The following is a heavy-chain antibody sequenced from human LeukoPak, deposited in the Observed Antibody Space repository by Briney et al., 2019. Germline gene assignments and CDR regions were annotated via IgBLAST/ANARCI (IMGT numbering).Heavy chain of an antibody. D-gene: IGHD3-22*01. Sequence: PGGSLRLSCAASGFTFSSYGMHWVRQAPGKGLEWVAVISYDGSNKYYADSVKGRFTISRDNSKNTLYLQMNSLRAEDTAVYYCARVRVYSSGYYYYYYMDVWGKGTTVTISS. J-gene: IGHJ6*03. CDR2: ISYDGSNK. CDR3: ARVRVYSSGYYYYYYMDV. CDR1: GFTFSSYG. V-gene: IGHV3-30*03.